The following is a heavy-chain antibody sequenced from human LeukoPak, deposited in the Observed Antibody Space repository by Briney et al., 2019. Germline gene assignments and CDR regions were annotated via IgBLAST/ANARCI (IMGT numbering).Heavy chain of an antibody. CDR2: IYPGDSDT. V-gene: IGHV5-51*01. J-gene: IGHJ4*02. Sequence: GESLKISCKGSGYSFTIHWIAWVRQMPGKGLEWMGIIYPGDSDTRYSPSFQGQVTISADKSISTAYLQWSSLKASDTAMYYCARRGDTYYFDYWGQGTLVTVSS. CDR1: GYSFTIHW. D-gene: IGHD3-10*01. CDR3: ARRGDTYYFDY.